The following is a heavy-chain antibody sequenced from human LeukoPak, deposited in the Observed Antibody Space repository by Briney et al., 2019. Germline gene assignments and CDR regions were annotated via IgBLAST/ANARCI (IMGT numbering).Heavy chain of an antibody. CDR3: ARYGFTPGWLHNFDWYFDL. J-gene: IGHJ2*01. CDR2: IIPIFGTA. CDR1: GYTFTGYY. Sequence: GASVKVSCKASGYTFTGYYMHWVRQAPGQGLEWMGGIIPIFGTANYAQKFQGRVTITADESTSTAYMELSSLRSEDTAVYYCARYGFTPGWLHNFDWYFDLWGRGTLVTVSS. V-gene: IGHV1-69*13. D-gene: IGHD5-24*01.